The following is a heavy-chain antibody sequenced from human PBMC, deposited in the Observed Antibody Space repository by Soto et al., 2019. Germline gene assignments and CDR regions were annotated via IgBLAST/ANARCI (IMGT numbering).Heavy chain of an antibody. CDR3: ATPTGERFLELPGP. V-gene: IGHV1-18*01. D-gene: IGHD3-3*01. CDR2: ISAYNGNT. Sequence: ASVRVSCKASGYTFTSYGISWVRQAPGQGLEWMGWISAYNGNTNYAQKLQGRVTMTTDTSTSTAYMELRSLRSDDTAVYYCATPTGERFLELPGPWGQGTLVTVSS. J-gene: IGHJ5*02. CDR1: GYTFTSYG.